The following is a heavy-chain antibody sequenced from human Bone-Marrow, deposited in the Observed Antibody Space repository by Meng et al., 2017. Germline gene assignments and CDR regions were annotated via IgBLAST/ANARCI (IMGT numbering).Heavy chain of an antibody. Sequence: GESLKISCAAAGFTFSSYSMNWVRQAPGKGLEWVSSISSSSSYIYYADSVKGRFTISRDNAKNTLYLQMNSLRAEDTAVYYCAGVDYGDYLVEYYFDYWGQGTLVTVSS. D-gene: IGHD4-17*01. CDR2: ISSSSSYI. CDR1: GFTFSSYS. J-gene: IGHJ4*02. CDR3: AGVDYGDYLVEYYFDY. V-gene: IGHV3-21*01.